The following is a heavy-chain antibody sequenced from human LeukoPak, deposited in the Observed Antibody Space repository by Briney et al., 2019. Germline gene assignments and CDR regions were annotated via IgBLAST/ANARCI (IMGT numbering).Heavy chain of an antibody. J-gene: IGHJ4*02. V-gene: IGHV3-7*01. CDR1: GFTFKKYW. CDR3: ARETPRRGETRDGYR. Sequence: GESLRLSCAASGFTFKKYWMNWVRQVPGKGLECLANVKEDGSETYYADSVKGRFTISRDNPKNLLFLQINSLRVEDTAVYYCARETPRRGETRDGYRWGQGTLVTVSS. D-gene: IGHD5-24*01. CDR2: VKEDGSET.